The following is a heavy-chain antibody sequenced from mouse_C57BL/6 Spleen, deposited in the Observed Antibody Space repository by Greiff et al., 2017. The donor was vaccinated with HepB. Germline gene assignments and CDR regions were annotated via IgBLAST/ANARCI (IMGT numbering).Heavy chain of an antibody. Sequence: QVQLQQSGAELVRPGASVTLSCKASGYTFTDYEMHWVKQTPVHGLEWIGAIDPETGGTAYNQKFKGKAILTADKSSSTAYMELRSLTSEDSAVYYCTRWGVGRMDYWGQGTSVTVSS. D-gene: IGHD3-3*01. CDR1: GYTFTDYE. CDR2: IDPETGGT. J-gene: IGHJ4*01. V-gene: IGHV1-15*01. CDR3: TRWGVGRMDY.